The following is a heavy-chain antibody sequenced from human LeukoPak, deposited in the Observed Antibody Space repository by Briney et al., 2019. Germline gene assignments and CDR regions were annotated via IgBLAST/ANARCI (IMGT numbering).Heavy chain of an antibody. D-gene: IGHD3-16*01. Sequence: SETLSLTCTVSGGSISSGGYYWSWIRQPPGKGLEWIGYIYHSGSTYYNPSLKSRVTISVDRSKNQFSLKLSSVTAADTAVYYCARDLGELEDYWGQGTLVTVSS. CDR2: IYHSGST. J-gene: IGHJ4*02. V-gene: IGHV4-30-2*01. CDR1: GGSISSGGYY. CDR3: ARDLGELEDY.